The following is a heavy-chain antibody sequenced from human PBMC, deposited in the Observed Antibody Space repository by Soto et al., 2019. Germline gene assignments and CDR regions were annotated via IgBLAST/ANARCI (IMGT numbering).Heavy chain of an antibody. CDR3: ARRGYSSGSYPFDL. D-gene: IGHD3-10*01. CDR1: GGTFSSYT. J-gene: IGHJ2*01. CDR2: IIPILGIA. V-gene: IGHV1-69*02. Sequence: QVQLVQSGAEVKKPGSSVKVSCKASGGTFSSYTISWVRQAPGQGLEWMGRIIPILGIANYAQKFQGRVTITADKSTSTAYMELSSLRSEDTAVYYCARRGYSSGSYPFDLWGRGTLVTVSS.